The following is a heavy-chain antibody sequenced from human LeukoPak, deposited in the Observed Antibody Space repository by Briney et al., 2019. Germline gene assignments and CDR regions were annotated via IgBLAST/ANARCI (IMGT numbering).Heavy chain of an antibody. CDR1: GYSISSGYY. Sequence: PSETLSLTCTVSGYSISSGYYWGWIRQPPGKGLEWIGSIYHSGSTYYNPSLKSRVTISVDTSKNQFSLKLSSVTAADTAVYYCAREGDYGNDYWGQGTLVTVSS. D-gene: IGHD4-17*01. CDR2: IYHSGST. CDR3: AREGDYGNDY. J-gene: IGHJ4*02. V-gene: IGHV4-38-2*02.